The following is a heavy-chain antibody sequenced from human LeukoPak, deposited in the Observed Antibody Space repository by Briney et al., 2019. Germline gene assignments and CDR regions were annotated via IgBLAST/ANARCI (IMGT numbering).Heavy chain of an antibody. CDR2: ISRSSSYI. J-gene: IGHJ4*02. Sequence: GGSLRLSCAASGFTFSSYSMNWVRQAPGKGLEWVSSISRSSSYIYYADSVKGRFTISRDNAKNSLYLQMNSLRAEDTAVYYCARAYCSGGSCYPFDYWGQGTLVTVSS. D-gene: IGHD2-15*01. CDR1: GFTFSSYS. CDR3: ARAYCSGGSCYPFDY. V-gene: IGHV3-21*01.